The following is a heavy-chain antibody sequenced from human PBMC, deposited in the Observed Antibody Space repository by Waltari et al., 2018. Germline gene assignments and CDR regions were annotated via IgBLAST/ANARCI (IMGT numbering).Heavy chain of an antibody. CDR3: AKVPLGVVYASYFDY. CDR1: GFTFSSYA. D-gene: IGHD2-8*02. Sequence: EVQLVESGGGLVQPGGSLRPSCAASGFTFSSYAMSWVRQAPGNGLEWVSAISGSGGSTYYSDAVKGRFTISRDNSKNTLYLKMNSLRAEDTAVYYCAKVPLGVVYASYFDYWGQGTLVTVSS. CDR2: ISGSGGST. J-gene: IGHJ4*02. V-gene: IGHV3-23*04.